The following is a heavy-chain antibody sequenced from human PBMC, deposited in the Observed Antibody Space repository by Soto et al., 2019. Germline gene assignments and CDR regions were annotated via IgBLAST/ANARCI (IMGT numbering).Heavy chain of an antibody. J-gene: IGHJ4*02. CDR3: ARHRGYYDILTGYYTELNFDY. Sequence: PSETLSLTCTVSGGTISSSSYYWGWIRQPPGQGLEWIGSIYYSGTTYYNPSLKSRVTISVDTSKNQFSLKLSSVTAADTAVYYCARHRGYYDILTGYYTELNFDYWGQGTLVTVSS. CDR1: GGTISSSSYY. V-gene: IGHV4-39*01. D-gene: IGHD3-9*01. CDR2: IYYSGTT.